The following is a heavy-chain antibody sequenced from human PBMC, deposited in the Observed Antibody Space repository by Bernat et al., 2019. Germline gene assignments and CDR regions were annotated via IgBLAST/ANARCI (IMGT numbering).Heavy chain of an antibody. CDR2: MWYDGSNK. CDR3: ARTTATDWFFDL. D-gene: IGHD1-14*01. V-gene: IGHV3-33*01. J-gene: IGHJ2*01. Sequence: QVQLVESGGGVVQPGRSLRLSCAASGFTFSSHVVHWVRQAPGKGLEWVAVMWYDGSNKYYGDPVKGRFTIPRDTSTNTLYLEMNSLRVEDTAVYYCARTTATDWFFDLWGRGTLVTVSS. CDR1: GFTFSSHV.